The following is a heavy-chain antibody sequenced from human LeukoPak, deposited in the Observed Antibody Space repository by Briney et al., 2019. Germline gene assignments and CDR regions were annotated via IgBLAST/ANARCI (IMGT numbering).Heavy chain of an antibody. CDR1: RFTFSRYW. CDR3: ARGDLTGIAAAGTYYYYYYGMDV. D-gene: IGHD6-13*01. CDR2: IKQDGSEK. V-gene: IGHV3-7*02. J-gene: IGHJ6*02. Sequence: GGSLRLSCAASRFTFSRYWMSWVRQAPGKGLEWVANIKQDGSEKYYVDSVKGRFTISRDNAKNSLYLQMNSLRAEDTAVYYCARGDLTGIAAAGTYYYYYYGMDVWGQGTTVTVSS.